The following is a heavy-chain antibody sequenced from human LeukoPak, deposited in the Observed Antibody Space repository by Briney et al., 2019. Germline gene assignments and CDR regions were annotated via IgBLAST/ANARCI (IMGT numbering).Heavy chain of an antibody. J-gene: IGHJ4*02. CDR2: INSDGSST. D-gene: IGHD3-22*01. Sequence: PGGSLRLSCAASGFTFSSYWMHWVRQAPGKGLVWVSRINSDGSSTSYADSVKGRFTISRDNAENTLFLQMNSLRAEDTAVYYCARDGTYDSSIDYWGQGTLVAVS. V-gene: IGHV3-74*01. CDR3: ARDGTYDSSIDY. CDR1: GFTFSSYW.